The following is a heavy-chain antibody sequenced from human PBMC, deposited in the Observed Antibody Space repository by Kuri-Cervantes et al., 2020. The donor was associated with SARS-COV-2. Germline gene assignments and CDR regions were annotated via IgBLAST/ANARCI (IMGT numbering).Heavy chain of an antibody. CDR2: ISYDGSNE. CDR3: AKDRVGVLDS. J-gene: IGHJ5*01. D-gene: IGHD2-21*01. V-gene: IGHV3-30*01. Sequence: GGSLRLSCAASGFTFSSCAMHWVRLAPGKGLEWVAFISYDGSNEYYADSVRGRFTISGDNSNNTLYLQVNSLRAEDTALYYCAKDRVGVLDSWGQGTQVTVSS. CDR1: GFTFSSCA.